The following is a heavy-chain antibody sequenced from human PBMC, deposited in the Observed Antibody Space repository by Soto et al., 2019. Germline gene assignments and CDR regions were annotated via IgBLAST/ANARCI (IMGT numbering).Heavy chain of an antibody. CDR3: ARSRYGRFGLDV. V-gene: IGHV4-4*02. D-gene: IGHD3-16*02. J-gene: IGHJ6*02. Sequence: QVQLQESGPGLVRPSETLSLRCFVSGDSIRGFNWWTWVRQSPGQGLDWIGEIFHTGGPTYNPSLTCRVTISVDKPKNRFSLHLPSVTAGDTAIYYCARSRYGRFGLDVWGQGTTVAGSS. CDR1: GDSIRGFNW. CDR2: IFHTGGP.